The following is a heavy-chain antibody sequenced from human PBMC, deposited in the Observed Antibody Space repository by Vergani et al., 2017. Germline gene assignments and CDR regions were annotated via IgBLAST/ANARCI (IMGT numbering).Heavy chain of an antibody. D-gene: IGHD3-3*01. Sequence: VQLVESGGGLVQPGGSLRLSCAASGFTFSSYDMHWVRQATGKGLEWVSAIGTAGDTYYPGSVKGRFTISRENAKNSLYLQMNSLRAGDTAVYYCARLKYYDFWSGPCCYYYMDVWGKGTTVTVSS. CDR1: GFTFSSYD. CDR2: IGTAGDT. V-gene: IGHV3-13*01. J-gene: IGHJ6*03. CDR3: ARLKYYDFWSGPCCYYYMDV.